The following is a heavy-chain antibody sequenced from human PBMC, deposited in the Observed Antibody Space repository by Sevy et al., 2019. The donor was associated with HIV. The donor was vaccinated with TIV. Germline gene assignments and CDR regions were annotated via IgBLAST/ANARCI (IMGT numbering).Heavy chain of an antibody. J-gene: IGHJ4*02. CDR1: GFTFSSYG. CDR3: ARFRWSYTLFFDY. D-gene: IGHD2-15*01. Sequence: GGSLRLSCTASGFTFSSYGMHWVRQAPGKGLEWVAVVWDDGSNKYYVDSVKDRFTISRDNSKNILYLQMNSLRAEDTAVYYCARFRWSYTLFFDYWGQGTLVTVSS. CDR2: VWDDGSNK. V-gene: IGHV3-33*01.